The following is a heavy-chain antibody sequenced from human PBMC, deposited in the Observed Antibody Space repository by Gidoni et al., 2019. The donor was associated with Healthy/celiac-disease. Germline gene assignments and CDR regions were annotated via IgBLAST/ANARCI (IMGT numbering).Heavy chain of an antibody. D-gene: IGHD1-26*01. CDR2: ITPFNGNT. Sequence: QMQLVQSGAEVKKTGSSVKVSCKASGYTFTYRYLHWVRQAPGQALEWMGWITPFNGNTNYAQKFQDRVTITRDRSMSTAYMELSSLRSEDTAMYYCARSGANSGSYPSGPKDAFDIWGQGTMVTVSS. V-gene: IGHV1-45*02. CDR1: GYTFTYRY. CDR3: ARSGANSGSYPSGPKDAFDI. J-gene: IGHJ3*02.